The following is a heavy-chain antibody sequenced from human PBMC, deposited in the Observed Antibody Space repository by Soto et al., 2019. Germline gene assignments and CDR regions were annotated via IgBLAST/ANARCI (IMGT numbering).Heavy chain of an antibody. CDR1: GGSISSGDYY. V-gene: IGHV4-30-4*01. CDR2: IYYSGST. J-gene: IGHJ4*02. Sequence: SETLSLTCTVSGGSISSGDYYWSWIRQPPGKGLEWIGYIYYSGSTYYNPSLKSRVTISVDTSKNQFSLKLSSVTAADTAVYYCARVPPNRDQGQKYYFDYWGQGTLVTVSS. CDR3: ARVPPNRDQGQKYYFDY.